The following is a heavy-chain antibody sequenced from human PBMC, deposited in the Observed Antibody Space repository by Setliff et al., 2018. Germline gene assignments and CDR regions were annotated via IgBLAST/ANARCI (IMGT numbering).Heavy chain of an antibody. D-gene: IGHD4-4*01. V-gene: IGHV3-15*01. J-gene: IGHJ5*02. CDR3: TTGPRDSRNYLNWFDP. CDR2: IKSSREGATS. CDR1: GITFKNAW. Sequence: PGGSLRLSCSVSGITFKNAWMTWVRQAPGKGPEWVGRIKSSREGATSDYGAPAKGRFTISRDDPKNMIYLQMNNLKTEDTGFYYCTTGPRDSRNYLNWFDPWGQGTQVTVSS.